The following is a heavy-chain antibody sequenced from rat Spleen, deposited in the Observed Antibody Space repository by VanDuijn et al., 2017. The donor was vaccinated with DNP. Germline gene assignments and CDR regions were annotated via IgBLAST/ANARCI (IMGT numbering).Heavy chain of an antibody. CDR2: ISTSGGHT. CDR1: GFTFSSFP. Sequence: EVHLVESGGGLVQPGRSMKLSCAASGFTFSSFPMAWVRQAPTKGLEWVATISTSGGHTYYRDSVKGRFTISRDNAKSTLYLQMNSLRSEDTATYYCTRDTTIATISSFDYWGQGVMLTVSS. J-gene: IGHJ2*01. CDR3: TRDTTIATISSFDY. V-gene: IGHV5-46*01. D-gene: IGHD1-2*01.